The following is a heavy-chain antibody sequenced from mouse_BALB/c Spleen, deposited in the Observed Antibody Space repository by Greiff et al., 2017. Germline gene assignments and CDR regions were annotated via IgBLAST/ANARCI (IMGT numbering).Heavy chain of an antibody. J-gene: IGHJ1*01. CDR3: ARMATATRYFDV. D-gene: IGHD1-2*01. CDR2: ISYSGST. CDR1: GDSITSGY. V-gene: IGHV3-8*02. Sequence: DVMLVESGPSLVKPSQTLSLTCSVTGDSITSGYWNWIRKFPGNKLEYMGYISYSGSTYYNPSLKSRISITRDTSKNQYYLQLNSVTTEDTATYYCARMATATRYFDVWGAGTTVTVSS.